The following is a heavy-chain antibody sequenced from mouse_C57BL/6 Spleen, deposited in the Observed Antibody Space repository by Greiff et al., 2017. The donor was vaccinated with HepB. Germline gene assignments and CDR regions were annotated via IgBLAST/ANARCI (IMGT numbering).Heavy chain of an antibody. CDR1: GYAFSSSW. Sequence: QVQLQQSGPELVKPGASVKISCKASGYAFSSSWMNWVKQRPGKGLEWIGRIYPGDGDTNYNGKFKGKATLTADKSSSTAYMQLSSLTSEDSAVYFCARNYDLAWFAYWGQGTLVTVSA. CDR3: ARNYDLAWFAY. D-gene: IGHD2-4*01. V-gene: IGHV1-82*01. CDR2: IYPGDGDT. J-gene: IGHJ3*01.